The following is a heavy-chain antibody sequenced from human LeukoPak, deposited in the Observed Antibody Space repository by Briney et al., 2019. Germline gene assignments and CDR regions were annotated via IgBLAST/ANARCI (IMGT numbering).Heavy chain of an antibody. CDR1: GGSINSSSYY. D-gene: IGHD3-3*01. CDR2: IYYGGST. CDR3: ARGYDFWSGYYRLFFDY. J-gene: IGHJ4*02. Sequence: LETLSLTCAVSGGSINSSSYYWGWIRQPPGKGLEWIGSIYYGGSTYYNPSLKSRVTISVDMSKNKFSLKLSSVTAADTAVYYCARGYDFWSGYYRLFFDYWGQGTLVTVSS. V-gene: IGHV4-39*07.